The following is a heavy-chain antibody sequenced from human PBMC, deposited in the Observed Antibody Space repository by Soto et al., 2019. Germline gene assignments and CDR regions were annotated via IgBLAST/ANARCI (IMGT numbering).Heavy chain of an antibody. CDR3: AKSYDSSGYYYDDAFDI. D-gene: IGHD3-22*01. V-gene: IGHV6-1*01. Sequence: HSQTLSLTCAISGDSVSSNSAAWNWIRQSPSRGLEWLGRTYYRSKWYNDYAVSVKSRITINPDTSKNQFSLQLNSVTPEDTAVYYCAKSYDSSGYYYDDAFDIWGQGTMATVSS. CDR1: GDSVSSNSAA. J-gene: IGHJ3*02. CDR2: TYYRSKWYN.